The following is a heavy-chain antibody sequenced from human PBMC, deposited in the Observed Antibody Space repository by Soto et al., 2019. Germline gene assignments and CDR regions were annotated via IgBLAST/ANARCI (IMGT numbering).Heavy chain of an antibody. J-gene: IGHJ6*04. CDR2: INPNSGGT. D-gene: IGHD6-6*01. CDR1: GYTFTGYY. CDR3: ARLTGSSSYYYYYYGMDV. Sequence: ASVKVSCKXSGYTFTGYYMHWVRQAPGQGLEWMGWINPNSGGTNYAQKFQGRVTMTRDTSISTAYMELSRLRSDDTAVYYCARLTGSSSYYYYYYGMDVWGKGTTGTVSS. V-gene: IGHV1-2*02.